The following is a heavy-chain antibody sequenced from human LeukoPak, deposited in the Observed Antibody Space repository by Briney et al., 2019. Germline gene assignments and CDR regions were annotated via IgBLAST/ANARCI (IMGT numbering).Heavy chain of an antibody. V-gene: IGHV3-30*03. CDR1: GFIFRNYG. CDR2: ISDGGTHL. CDR3: ARDLVAYSSSWYGAADAFDI. J-gene: IGHJ3*02. Sequence: HPGGSLRLSCAGSGFIFRNYGMHWVRQAPGQGLQWVAVISDGGTHLYYADSVKGRFTISRDNSESTMYLQMNSLRVEDTAVYYCARDLVAYSSSWYGAADAFDIWGQGTMVTVSS. D-gene: IGHD6-13*01.